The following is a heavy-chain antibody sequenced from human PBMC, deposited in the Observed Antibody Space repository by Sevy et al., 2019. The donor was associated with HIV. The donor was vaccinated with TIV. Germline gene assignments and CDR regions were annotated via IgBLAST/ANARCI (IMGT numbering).Heavy chain of an antibody. Sequence: ASVKVSCKASGGSFSSYAFSWVRQAPGQGLEWMGEIIPLFGTTNYAQKFQGRVTITADESTTTAYMELSSLRSDDTAVYHCARGITGMFGWGYYFDYWGQGTLVTVSS. CDR2: IIPLFGTT. J-gene: IGHJ4*02. D-gene: IGHD3-3*02. CDR1: GGSFSSYA. V-gene: IGHV1-69*13. CDR3: ARGITGMFGWGYYFDY.